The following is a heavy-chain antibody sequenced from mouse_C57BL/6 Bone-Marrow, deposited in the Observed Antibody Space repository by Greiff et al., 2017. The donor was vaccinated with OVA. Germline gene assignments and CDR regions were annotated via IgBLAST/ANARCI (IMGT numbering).Heavy chain of an antibody. D-gene: IGHD2-2*01. V-gene: IGHV1-50*01. CDR3: AREGLRYGYVDV. J-gene: IGHJ1*03. Sequence: QVQLQQPGAELVKPGASVKLSCKASGYTFTSYWMQWVKQRTGQGLEWIGEIDPSDSYTNYNQKFKGKATLTVDTSSSTAYMPLSSLTSEDSAVYYCAREGLRYGYVDVWGTGTTVTVSS. CDR2: IDPSDSYT. CDR1: GYTFTSYW.